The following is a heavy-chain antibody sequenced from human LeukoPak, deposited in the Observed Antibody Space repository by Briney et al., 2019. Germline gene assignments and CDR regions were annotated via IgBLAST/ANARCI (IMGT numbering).Heavy chain of an antibody. V-gene: IGHV1-2*02. CDR1: GNTFSGYY. D-gene: IGHD3-22*01. Sequence: GASVKVSCKGSGNTFSGYYMHWVRQAPGQGLEWMGWINYNSGATNYAQALQGRVTMTRDTSITIFYMELSSLRSDDTAVYYCARALRYDDSSGYYAYWGQGTLVTVSS. CDR3: ARALRYDDSSGYYAY. CDR2: INYNSGAT. J-gene: IGHJ4*02.